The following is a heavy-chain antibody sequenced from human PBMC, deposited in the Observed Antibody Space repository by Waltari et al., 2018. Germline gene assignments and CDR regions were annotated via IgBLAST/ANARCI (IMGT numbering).Heavy chain of an antibody. CDR2: IIPIFGTA. J-gene: IGHJ5*02. CDR1: GGTFSSYA. CDR3: ACGGLYGSGNMFDP. D-gene: IGHD3-10*01. Sequence: QVQLVQSGAEVKKPGSSVKVSCKASGGTFSSYAIRWVRQAPGQGLEWRGGIIPIFGTANYAQKFQGRVTITADESTSTAYMELSSLRSEDTAVYYCACGGLYGSGNMFDPWGQGTLVTVSS. V-gene: IGHV1-69*12.